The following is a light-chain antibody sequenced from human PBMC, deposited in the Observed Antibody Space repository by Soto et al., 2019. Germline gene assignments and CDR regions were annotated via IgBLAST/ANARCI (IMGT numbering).Light chain of an antibody. J-gene: IGKJ2*01. CDR3: QPYGSSLHT. CDR2: ATS. CDR1: QSIGSRY. V-gene: IGKV3-20*01. Sequence: EIVLTQPPGTLSSSPGERATLSCRASQSIGSRYLAWYQLQPGQAPRLLIYATSRRATGIPDRFSGSGSGTDFPLTISRLEPEDFSVYYCQPYGSSLHTFGQGTKLEIK.